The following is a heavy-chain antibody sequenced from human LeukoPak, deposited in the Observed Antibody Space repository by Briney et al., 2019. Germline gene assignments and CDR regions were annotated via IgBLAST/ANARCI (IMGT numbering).Heavy chain of an antibody. D-gene: IGHD2-2*01. CDR1: GGSFSGYY. CDR3: ARGQPIQEYYFDY. V-gene: IGHV4-34*01. CDR2: IYHSGST. Sequence: SETLSLTCAVYGGSFSGYYWSWIRQPPGKGLEWIGSIYHSGSTYYNPSLKSRVTISVDTSKNQFSLKLSSVTAADTAVYYCARGQPIQEYYFDYWGQGTLVTVSS. J-gene: IGHJ4*02.